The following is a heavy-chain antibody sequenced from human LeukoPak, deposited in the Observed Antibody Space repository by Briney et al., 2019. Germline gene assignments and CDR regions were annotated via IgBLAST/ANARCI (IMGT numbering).Heavy chain of an antibody. V-gene: IGHV4-30-4*02. CDR3: ARDSRSSLDP. CDR2: ISYSGST. Sequence: SETLSLTCTVSGGSISSANYYWNWIRQPPGKGLEWIGYISYSGSTHYNPSLKSRATISVDTSKNQFSLKLSSVTAADTAVYYCARDSRSSLDPWGQGTLVTVSS. CDR1: GGSISSANYY. J-gene: IGHJ5*02.